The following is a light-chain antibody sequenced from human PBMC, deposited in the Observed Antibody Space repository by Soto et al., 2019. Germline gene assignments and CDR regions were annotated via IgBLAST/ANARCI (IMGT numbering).Light chain of an antibody. CDR3: QQYGSSPWT. Sequence: EIVLTQSPGTLSVSPGERSTLSFMSSQSVSSRYVAWYQQKRGQAPRLLIYGASIRATGIPDRFSGSGSGTDFTLTISGLEPEDFAVYYCQQYGSSPWTFGQGTKVDIK. CDR2: GAS. J-gene: IGKJ1*01. V-gene: IGKV3-20*01. CDR1: QSVSSRY.